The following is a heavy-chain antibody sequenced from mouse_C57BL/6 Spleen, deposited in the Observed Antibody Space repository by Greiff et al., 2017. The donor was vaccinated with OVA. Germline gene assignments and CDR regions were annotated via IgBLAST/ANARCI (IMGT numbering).Heavy chain of an antibody. D-gene: IGHD2-1*01. CDR2: ISYDGSN. V-gene: IGHV3-6*01. Sequence: ESGPGLVKPSQSLSLTCSVTGYSITSGYYWNWIRQFPGNKLEWMGYISYDGSNNYNPSLKNRISITRDTSKNQFFLKLNSVTTEDTATYYCARCSDYGNYYYYAMDYWGQGTSVTVSS. J-gene: IGHJ4*01. CDR1: GYSITSGYY. CDR3: ARCSDYGNYYYYAMDY.